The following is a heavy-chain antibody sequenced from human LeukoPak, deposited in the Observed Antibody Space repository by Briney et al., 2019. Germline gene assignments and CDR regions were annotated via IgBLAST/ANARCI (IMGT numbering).Heavy chain of an antibody. CDR2: IYYSGST. J-gene: IGHJ2*01. V-gene: IGHV4-39*01. CDR3: ARNYHPIVVVVAASPGWYFDL. CDR1: GGSISSSSYY. Sequence: PSETLSLTCTVSGGSISSSSYYWGWVRQPPGKVLEWIGSIYYSGSTYYNPSLKSRVTISVDTSKNQFSLKLSSVTAADTAVYYCARNYHPIVVVVAASPGWYFDLWGRGTLVTVSS. D-gene: IGHD2-15*01.